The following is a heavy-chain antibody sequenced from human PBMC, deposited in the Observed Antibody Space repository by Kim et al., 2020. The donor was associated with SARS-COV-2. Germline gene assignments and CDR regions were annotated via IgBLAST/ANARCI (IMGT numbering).Heavy chain of an antibody. CDR3: ARVGGDYREVASFDY. D-gene: IGHD2-21*02. V-gene: IGHV4-34*01. CDR2: INHSGST. CDR1: GGSFSGYY. J-gene: IGHJ4*02. Sequence: SETLSLTCAVYGGSFSGYYWSWIRQPPGKGLEWIGEINHSGSTNYNPSLKSRVTISVDTSKNQFSLKLSSVTAADTAVYYCARVGGDYREVASFDYWGQGTLVTVSS.